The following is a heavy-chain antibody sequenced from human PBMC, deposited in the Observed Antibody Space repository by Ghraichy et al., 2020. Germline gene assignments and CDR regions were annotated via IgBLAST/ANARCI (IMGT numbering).Heavy chain of an antibody. D-gene: IGHD1-1*01. J-gene: IGHJ4*02. V-gene: IGHV3-53*01. Sequence: GGSLRLSCAASGFTVSSNYMSWVRQAPGKGLEWVSVMYSGGSTYYADSVKGRFTISRDNSKNTLYLQMNNLRAEDTAVYYCARGLNWNDAPDWGQGTLVTVSS. CDR3: ARGLNWNDAPD. CDR1: GFTVSSNY. CDR2: MYSGGST.